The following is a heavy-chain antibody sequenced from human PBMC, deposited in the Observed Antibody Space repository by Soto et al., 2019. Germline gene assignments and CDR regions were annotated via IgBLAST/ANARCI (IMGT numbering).Heavy chain of an antibody. V-gene: IGHV4-30-4*01. Sequence: QVQLQESGPGLVKPSQTLSLTCTVSGASISSGDYYWSWIRHPPGKGLEWIGYIYYSGRPSYNPSVKSLVTISVDTSKNQYTLKLSSVTAADTAVYYCARDRIGYCTNGVCYDMTNWGQGTLVTVSS. J-gene: IGHJ4*02. CDR1: GASISSGDYY. D-gene: IGHD2-8*01. CDR2: IYYSGRP. CDR3: ARDRIGYCTNGVCYDMTN.